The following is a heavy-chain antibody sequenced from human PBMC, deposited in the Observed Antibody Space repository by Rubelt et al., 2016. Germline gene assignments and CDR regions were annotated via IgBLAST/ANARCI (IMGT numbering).Heavy chain of an antibody. CDR2: INHIGST. Sequence: QVQLQQWGAGLLKPSETLSLTCAVYGGSFSGYYWSWIRQPPGKGLEWIGEINHIGSTTYNPSLKSRVTISVDTSKNQFSLKLSSVTAADTAVYYCARGRRTSSSWGYWGQGTLVTVSS. CDR1: GGSFSGYY. V-gene: IGHV4-34*01. D-gene: IGHD6-13*01. J-gene: IGHJ4*02. CDR3: ARGRRTSSSWGY.